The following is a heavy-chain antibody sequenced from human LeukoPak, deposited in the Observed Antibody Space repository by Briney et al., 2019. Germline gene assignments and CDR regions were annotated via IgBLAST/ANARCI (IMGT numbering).Heavy chain of an antibody. V-gene: IGHV1-18*01. CDR1: GYTFTSYG. J-gene: IGHJ4*02. CDR3: ATMGYSSIWHTGTFDY. Sequence: GASVKVSCKASGYTFTSYGISWVRQAPGQGLEWMGWISAYNGNTNYAQKLQGRVTMTTDTSTSTAYMELRSLRSDDTAVYYCATMGYSSIWHTGTFDYWGQGTLVTVSS. CDR2: ISAYNGNT. D-gene: IGHD6-13*01.